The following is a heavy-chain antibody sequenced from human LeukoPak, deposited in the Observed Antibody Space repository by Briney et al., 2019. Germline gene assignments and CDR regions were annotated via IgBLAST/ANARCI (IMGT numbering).Heavy chain of an antibody. V-gene: IGHV1-2*02. J-gene: IGHJ3*02. CDR2: ISPNSGGT. D-gene: IGHD3-16*01. Sequence: ASVKVSCKASGYTFTGYFLHWVRQAPGEGLEWMGWISPNSGGTNFAQKFQGRVTMTRDTSITTTYMELSRLRSDDTAVYFCAKPYLGSALDIWGQGTMVTVSS. CDR3: AKPYLGSALDI. CDR1: GYTFTGYF.